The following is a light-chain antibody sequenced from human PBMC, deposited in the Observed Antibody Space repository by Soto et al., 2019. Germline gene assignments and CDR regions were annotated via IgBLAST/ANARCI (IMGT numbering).Light chain of an antibody. CDR3: SSYTSSSTRV. Sequence: QSVLTQAASGSRSPGQSITISCTGTSSDVGGYNYVSWYQQHPGKAPKLMIYDVSNRPSGVSNRFSGSKSGNTASLTISGLQAEDEADYYCSSYTSSSTRVFGTGTKVTVL. V-gene: IGLV2-14*01. J-gene: IGLJ1*01. CDR2: DVS. CDR1: SSDVGGYNY.